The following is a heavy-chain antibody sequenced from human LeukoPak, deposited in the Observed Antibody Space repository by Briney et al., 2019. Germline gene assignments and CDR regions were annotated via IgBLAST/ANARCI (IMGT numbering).Heavy chain of an antibody. CDR3: ARQIASAGTAGFDF. V-gene: IGHV4-4*07. J-gene: IGHJ4*02. CDR2: IYSTGST. CDR1: GGSISSYY. Sequence: SETLSLTCTVSGGSISSYYWSWIRRPAGKGLEWIGRIYSTGSTNYNPSLRSRVTMSVDTSKNQFSLSLRSVTAADTAVYYCARQIASAGTAGFDFWGQGALVTVSS. D-gene: IGHD6-13*01.